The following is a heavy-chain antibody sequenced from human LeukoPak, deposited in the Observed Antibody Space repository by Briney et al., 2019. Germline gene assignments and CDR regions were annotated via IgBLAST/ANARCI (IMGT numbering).Heavy chain of an antibody. CDR2: INPNSGGT. CDR3: ARAAVPVADLYYHYAMDV. Sequence: ASVKVSCTASGYTFTGYYMHWVRQAPGQGLEWMGRINPNSGGTNYAQKFQGRVTMTRDASISTAYMELSRLRSDDTAVYYCARAAVPVADLYYHYAMDVWGQGTTVTVSS. V-gene: IGHV1-2*06. CDR1: GYTFTGYY. J-gene: IGHJ6*02. D-gene: IGHD6-19*01.